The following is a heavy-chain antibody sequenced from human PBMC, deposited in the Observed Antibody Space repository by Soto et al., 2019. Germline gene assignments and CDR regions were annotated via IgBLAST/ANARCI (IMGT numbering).Heavy chain of an antibody. J-gene: IGHJ6*03. Sequence: ESGGGLVQPGGSLRLSCAASGFTFSSYAMSWVRQAPGKGLEWVSAISGSGGSTYYADSVKGRFTISRDNSKNTLYLQMNSLRAEDTAVYYCAKEGFGDLYYYYYMDVWGKGTTVTVSS. D-gene: IGHD2-21*01. CDR1: GFTFSSYA. CDR3: AKEGFGDLYYYYYMDV. CDR2: ISGSGGST. V-gene: IGHV3-23*01.